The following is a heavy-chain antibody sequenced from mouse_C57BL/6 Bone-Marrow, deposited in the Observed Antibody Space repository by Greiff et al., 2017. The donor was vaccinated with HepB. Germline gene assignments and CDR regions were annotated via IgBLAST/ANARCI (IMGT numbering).Heavy chain of an antibody. Sequence: EVKLMESGGGLVKPGGSLKLSCAASGFTFSSYAMSWVRQTPEKRLEWVATISDGGSYTYYPDNVKGRFTISRDNAKNNLYLQMSHLKSEDTAMYYCARDDYYYGSSLFAYWGQGTLVTVSA. D-gene: IGHD1-1*01. CDR2: ISDGGSYT. V-gene: IGHV5-4*01. J-gene: IGHJ3*01. CDR3: ARDDYYYGSSLFAY. CDR1: GFTFSSYA.